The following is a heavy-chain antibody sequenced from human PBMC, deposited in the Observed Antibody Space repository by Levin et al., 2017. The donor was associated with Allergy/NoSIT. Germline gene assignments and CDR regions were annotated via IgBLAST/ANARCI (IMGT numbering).Heavy chain of an antibody. J-gene: IGHJ4*02. Sequence: GGSLRLSCAASGFTFSSYAMHWVRQAPGKGLEWVAVISYDGSNKYYADSVKGRFTISRDNSKNTLYLQMNSLRAEDTAVYYCAMGIAAAGCFDYWGQGTLVTVSS. CDR3: AMGIAAAGCFDY. CDR2: ISYDGSNK. CDR1: GFTFSSYA. V-gene: IGHV3-30-3*01. D-gene: IGHD6-13*01.